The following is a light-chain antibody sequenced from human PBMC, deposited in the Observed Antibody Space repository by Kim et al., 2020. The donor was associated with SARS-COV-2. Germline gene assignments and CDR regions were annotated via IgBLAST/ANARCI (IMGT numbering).Light chain of an antibody. J-gene: IGLJ3*02. CDR3: NSRDSSGNHLV. Sequence: SSELTQDPAVSVALGQTVRITCQGDSLRSYYASWYQQKPGQAPVLVIYDKNNRPSGIPDRFSGSGSGNTASLTITGAQAEDEADYYCNSRDSSGNHLVFGGGTQLTVL. CDR1: SLRSYY. CDR2: DKN. V-gene: IGLV3-19*01.